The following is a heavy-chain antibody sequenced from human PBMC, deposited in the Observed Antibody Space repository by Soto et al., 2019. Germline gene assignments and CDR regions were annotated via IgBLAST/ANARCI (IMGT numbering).Heavy chain of an antibody. V-gene: IGHV3-74*01. J-gene: IGHJ5*02. Sequence: GGSLRLSCAASGFTFSSYWMHWVRQAPGKGLVWVSRISSSGSSTCYADSVKGRFTISRDNSKNTLYLQMNSLRAEDTAVYYCAKAYGSGTSDPWGQGTLVTVSS. CDR1: GFTFSSYW. CDR2: ISSSGSST. D-gene: IGHD3-10*01. CDR3: AKAYGSGTSDP.